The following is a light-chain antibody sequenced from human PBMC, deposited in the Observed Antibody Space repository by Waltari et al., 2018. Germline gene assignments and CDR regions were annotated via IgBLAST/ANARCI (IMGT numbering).Light chain of an antibody. J-gene: IGKJ1*01. CDR3: QKYNSARWT. CDR1: QGISNY. CDR2: AAS. V-gene: IGKV1-27*01. Sequence: DIQMTQSPSSLSASVGDRVTITCRASQGISNYLAWYQQKPGKVPKLLIYAASTLQSGFPSRFSGSGSWTDFTLTISSLQPEDVATYYCQKYNSARWTFGQGTKVEIK.